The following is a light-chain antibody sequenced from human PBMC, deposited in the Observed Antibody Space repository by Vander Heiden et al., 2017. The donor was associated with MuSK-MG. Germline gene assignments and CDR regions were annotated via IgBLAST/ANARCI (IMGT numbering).Light chain of an antibody. J-gene: IGKJ1*01. CDR2: AAS. V-gene: IGKV1-NL1*01. CDR3: QQDYINPQT. Sequence: DIQMTQSPSSLSASVGDRVTITCRASQGISSSLAWYQQRPGRPPKLLLYAASRLESGVPSRFSGSGSGTDYTLTISSLQREDFATYYCQQDYINPQTFGQGTKVEMK. CDR1: QGISSS.